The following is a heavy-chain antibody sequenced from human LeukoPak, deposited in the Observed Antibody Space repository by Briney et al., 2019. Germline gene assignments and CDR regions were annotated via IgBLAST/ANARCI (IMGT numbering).Heavy chain of an antibody. D-gene: IGHD3-10*01. J-gene: IGHJ5*02. CDR2: INHSGST. Sequence: NPSETLSLTCAVYGGSFSGYYWSWIRQPPGKGLEWIGEINHSGSTNYNPSLKSRVTISVDTSKNQFSLKLSSVTAADTAVYYCARITGLLWFGELVSNWFDPWGQGTLVTVSS. CDR1: GGSFSGYY. CDR3: ARITGLLWFGELVSNWFDP. V-gene: IGHV4-34*01.